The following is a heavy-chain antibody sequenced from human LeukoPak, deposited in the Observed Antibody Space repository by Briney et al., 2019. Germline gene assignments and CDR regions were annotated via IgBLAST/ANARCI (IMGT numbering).Heavy chain of an antibody. CDR1: GFTFDDYG. Sequence: PGGSLRLSCAASGFTFDDYGMSWVRQAPGKGLEWVSSISSSSSYIYYADSVKGRFTISRDNAKNSLYLQMNSLRAEDTAVYYCARDKDGYWGQGTLVTVSS. CDR2: ISSSSSYI. CDR3: ARDKDGY. J-gene: IGHJ4*02. V-gene: IGHV3-21*01.